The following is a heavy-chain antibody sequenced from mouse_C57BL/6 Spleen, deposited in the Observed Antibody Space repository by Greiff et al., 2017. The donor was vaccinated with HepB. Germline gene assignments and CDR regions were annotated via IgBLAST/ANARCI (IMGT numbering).Heavy chain of an antibody. D-gene: IGHD2-3*01. CDR3: ARYGYYSFFDY. CDR2: IYPGSGNT. CDR1: GYTFTDYY. J-gene: IGHJ2*01. V-gene: IGHV1-76*01. Sequence: VKLMESGAELVRPGASVKLSCKASGYTFTDYYINWVKQRPGQGLEWIARIYPGSGNTYYNEKFKGKATLTAEKSSSTAYMQLSSLTSEDSAVYFCARYGYYSFFDYWGQGTTLTVSS.